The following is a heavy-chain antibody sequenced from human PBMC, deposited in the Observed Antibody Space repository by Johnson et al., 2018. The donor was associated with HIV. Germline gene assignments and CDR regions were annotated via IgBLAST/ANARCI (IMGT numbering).Heavy chain of an antibody. Sequence: QVQLVESGGGVVQPGRSLRLSCAASGFTFSSYTMNWVRQAPGKGLEWVADITYDGSTKYYADSVKGRFTISRDNSKNTLYLQMNSLRAEDTAVYYCARGGQVGRVAKGDAFDIWGQGTMVTVSS. CDR1: GFTFSSYT. CDR2: ITYDGSTK. D-gene: IGHD3-10*01. CDR3: ARGGQVGRVAKGDAFDI. V-gene: IGHV3-30-3*01. J-gene: IGHJ3*02.